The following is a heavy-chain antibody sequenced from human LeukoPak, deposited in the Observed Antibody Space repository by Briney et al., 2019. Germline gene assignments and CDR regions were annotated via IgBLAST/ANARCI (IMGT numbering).Heavy chain of an antibody. D-gene: IGHD5-12*01. CDR3: ARDLLVDIVDTMDY. J-gene: IGHJ4*02. Sequence: SQTLSLTCAISGYSVSSNSAAWNWIRQSPSRGLEWLGRTYYRSKWYNDYAVSVKSRITINPDTSKNPFSLQLNSVTPEDTAVYYCARDLLVDIVDTMDYWGQGTLVTVSS. CDR2: TYYRSKWYN. V-gene: IGHV6-1*01. CDR1: GYSVSSNSAA.